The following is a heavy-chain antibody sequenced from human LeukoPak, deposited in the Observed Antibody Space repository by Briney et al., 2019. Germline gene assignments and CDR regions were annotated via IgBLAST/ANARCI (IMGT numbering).Heavy chain of an antibody. CDR2: IIPILGIA. Sequence: ASVKVSCKASGYTFTGYYMHWVRQAPGQGLEWMGRIIPILGIANYAQKFQGRVTITADKSTSTAYMELSSLRSEDTAVYYCARGSYYDSSGYSRQWFDPWGQGTLVTVSS. CDR3: ARGSYYDSSGYSRQWFDP. J-gene: IGHJ5*02. D-gene: IGHD3-22*01. V-gene: IGHV1-69*04. CDR1: GYTFTGYY.